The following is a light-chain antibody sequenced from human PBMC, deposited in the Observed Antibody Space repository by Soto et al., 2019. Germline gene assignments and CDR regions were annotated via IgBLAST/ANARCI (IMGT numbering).Light chain of an antibody. Sequence: QSVLTQPASVSGSPGQSITISCTGSSSDVGGYEYVSWYQQHPGKAPKLMIYAVSNRPSGVSTRFSGSKSGNTASLTISGLQADDEADYYCSSITSSSTLPYVFGTGTKVTVL. CDR2: AVS. J-gene: IGLJ1*01. CDR3: SSITSSSTLPYV. V-gene: IGLV2-14*01. CDR1: SSDVGGYEY.